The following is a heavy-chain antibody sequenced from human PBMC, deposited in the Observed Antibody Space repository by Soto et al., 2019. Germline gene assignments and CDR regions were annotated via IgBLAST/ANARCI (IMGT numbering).Heavy chain of an antibody. CDR1: GFTFSSYG. J-gene: IGHJ4*02. Sequence: GGSLRLSCAASGFTFSSYGMHWVRQAPGKGLEWVAVIWYDGSNKYYADSVKGRFTISRDNSKNTLYLQMNSLRAEDTAVYYYARFHPAAPSFASWGQGTLVTVSS. V-gene: IGHV3-33*01. CDR2: IWYDGSNK. CDR3: ARFHPAAPSFAS. D-gene: IGHD2-2*01.